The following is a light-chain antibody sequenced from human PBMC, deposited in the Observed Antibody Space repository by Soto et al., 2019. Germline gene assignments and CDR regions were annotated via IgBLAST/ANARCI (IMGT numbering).Light chain of an antibody. CDR2: DVS. V-gene: IGLV2-14*01. CDR1: SNDVGGYSY. J-gene: IGLJ1*01. CDR3: ISYAITITDV. Sequence: QSALTQPAYVSGSPGQSITISCTGTSNDVGGYSYVSWYQQHPGKAPKLLIYDVSDRPSGVSDRFSGSKSGNTASLTISGLPAEYAAEYFFISYAITITDVFGTGSKVTVL.